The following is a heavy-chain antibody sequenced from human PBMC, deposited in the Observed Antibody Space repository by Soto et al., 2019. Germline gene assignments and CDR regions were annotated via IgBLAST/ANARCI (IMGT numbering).Heavy chain of an antibody. D-gene: IGHD2-21*01. V-gene: IGHV1-69*12. J-gene: IGHJ6*02. CDR1: GGTFSNFA. CDR2: IIPKFSAP. CDR3: GRDRVMRGNSYYYGMDV. Sequence: VLLEQSGAEVKKPGSSVKVSCKTSGGTFSNFAISWVRLAPGQGLEWMGVIIPKFSAPTYAQKFQGRVMVTADESTSTDLMELRSLRSEDTAVYFCGRDRVMRGNSYYYGMDVWGQGTTVIVSS.